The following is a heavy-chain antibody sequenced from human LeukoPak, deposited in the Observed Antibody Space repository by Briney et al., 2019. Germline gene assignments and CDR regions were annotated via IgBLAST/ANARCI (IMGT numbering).Heavy chain of an antibody. Sequence: PGGSLRLSCAASGFTFSTYAMSWVRQAPGKGLEWVSLIYSGGSTYYADSVKGRFTISRDNSKNTLYLQMNSLRAEDTAVYYCAKDGGGYDTSGYYYGDYWGQGTLVTVSS. V-gene: IGHV3-23*03. CDR1: GFTFSTYA. CDR3: AKDGGGYDTSGYYYGDY. J-gene: IGHJ4*02. CDR2: IYSGGST. D-gene: IGHD3-22*01.